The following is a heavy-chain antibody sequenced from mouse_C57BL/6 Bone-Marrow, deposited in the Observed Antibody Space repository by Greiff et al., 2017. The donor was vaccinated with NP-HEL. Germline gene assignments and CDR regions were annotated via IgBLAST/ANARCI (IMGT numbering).Heavy chain of an antibody. CDR3: TNYDGYYFDY. Sequence: EVKLVESGAELVRPGASVKLSCTASGFNIKDDYMHWVKQRPEQGLEWIGWIDPENGDTEYASKFQGKATITADTSSNTAYLQLSSLTSEDTAVYYCTNYDGYYFDYWGQGTTLTVSS. D-gene: IGHD2-3*01. V-gene: IGHV14-4*01. CDR1: GFNIKDDY. CDR2: IDPENGDT. J-gene: IGHJ2*01.